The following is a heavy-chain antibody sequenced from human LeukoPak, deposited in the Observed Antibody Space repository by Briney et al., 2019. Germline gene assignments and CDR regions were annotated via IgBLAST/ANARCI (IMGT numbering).Heavy chain of an antibody. Sequence: SVKVSCKASGGTFSSYAISWVRQAPGQGLEWMGGIIPIFGTANYAQKFQGRVTITADESTSTAYMELSSLRSEDTAVYYCARACCYYYDSSLNAFDIWGQGTMVTVSS. CDR1: GGTFSSYA. J-gene: IGHJ3*02. V-gene: IGHV1-69*13. D-gene: IGHD3-22*01. CDR2: IIPIFGTA. CDR3: ARACCYYYDSSLNAFDI.